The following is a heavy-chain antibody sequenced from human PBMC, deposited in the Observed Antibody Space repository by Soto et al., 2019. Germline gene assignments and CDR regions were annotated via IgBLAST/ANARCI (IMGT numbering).Heavy chain of an antibody. J-gene: IGHJ4*02. CDR2: VIPNSGDT. Sequence: GSVKVCFKASGYAFTDYFIQLVRQAPGQGLEWVGWVIPNSGDTKYAQRFQGRVTMTRDTSINTAYMELNKLTSDDTAVYYCARTTVTGTIYYFDPWGQGTLVTVSS. CDR1: GYAFTDYF. V-gene: IGHV1-2*02. D-gene: IGHD4-17*01. CDR3: ARTTVTGTIYYFDP.